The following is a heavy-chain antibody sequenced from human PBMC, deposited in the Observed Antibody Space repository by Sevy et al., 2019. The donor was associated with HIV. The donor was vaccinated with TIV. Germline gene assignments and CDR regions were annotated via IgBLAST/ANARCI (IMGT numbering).Heavy chain of an antibody. V-gene: IGHV3-23*01. CDR2: LGGSVDMT. J-gene: IGHJ6*02. D-gene: IGHD1-26*01. CDR1: GFTFSRYA. CDR3: ARVVEALPGYYYGMDV. Sequence: GGSLRLSCVATGFTFSRYAMSWVRQAPGKGLKWVSALGGSVDMTYYADFVKGRFTISRDNSKNTLYLQMNSLRAEDTAVYYCARVVEALPGYYYGMDVWGQGTTVTVSS.